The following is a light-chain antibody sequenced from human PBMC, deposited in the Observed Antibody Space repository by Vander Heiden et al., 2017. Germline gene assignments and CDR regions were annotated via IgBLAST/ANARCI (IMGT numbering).Light chain of an antibody. J-gene: IGKJ4*01. CDR2: GAS. V-gene: IGKV3-15*01. Sequence: EIVMTQSPPTLSVSPGERATLSCRASQSLSSNLAWYQQKPGQAPRLLIYGASTRATGIPVRFSGSGSGTEFTLTISSLQSEDFAVYYCQQYNNWPRAFGGGTKVDIK. CDR3: QQYNNWPRA. CDR1: QSLSSN.